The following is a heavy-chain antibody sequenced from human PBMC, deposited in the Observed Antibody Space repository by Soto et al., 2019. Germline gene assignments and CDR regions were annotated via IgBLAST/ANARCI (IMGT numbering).Heavy chain of an antibody. CDR1: GFTFSSYS. D-gene: IGHD3-9*01. V-gene: IGHV3-21*01. Sequence: PGGSLRLSCAASGFTFSSYSMNWVRQAPGKGLEWVSSISSSSSYIYYADSVKGRFTISRDNAKNSLYLQMNSLRAEDTAVYYCARTYYDILTGYYMYFDYWGQGTLVTVSS. J-gene: IGHJ4*02. CDR2: ISSSSSYI. CDR3: ARTYYDILTGYYMYFDY.